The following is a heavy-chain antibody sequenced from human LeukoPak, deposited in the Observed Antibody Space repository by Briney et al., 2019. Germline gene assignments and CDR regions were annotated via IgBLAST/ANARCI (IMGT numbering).Heavy chain of an antibody. D-gene: IGHD3-10*01. V-gene: IGHV4-31*03. CDR1: GGSISSGGYY. J-gene: IGHJ4*02. CDR3: ARVSYGSGKLHFDY. Sequence: SQTLSLTCTVSGGSISSGGYYWSWIRQHPGKGLEWIGYIYYSGSTYYNPSLKSRVTISVDTSKNQFSLKLSSVTAADTAVYYCARVSYGSGKLHFDYWGQGTLVTVSS. CDR2: IYYSGST.